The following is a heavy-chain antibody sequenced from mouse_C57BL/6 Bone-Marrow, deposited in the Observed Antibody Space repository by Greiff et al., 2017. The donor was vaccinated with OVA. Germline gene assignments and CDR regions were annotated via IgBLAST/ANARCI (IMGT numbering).Heavy chain of an antibody. CDR2: IDPSDSYT. CDR3: ASTAQATSY. D-gene: IGHD3-2*02. V-gene: IGHV1-50*01. J-gene: IGHJ3*01. Sequence: VQLQQPGAELVKPGASVQLSCKASGYTFTSYWMQWVKQRPGQGLEWIGEIDPSDSYTNYNQKFKGKATLTVDTSSSTAYMQLSSLTSEDSAVYYCASTAQATSYWGQGTLVTVSA. CDR1: GYTFTSYW.